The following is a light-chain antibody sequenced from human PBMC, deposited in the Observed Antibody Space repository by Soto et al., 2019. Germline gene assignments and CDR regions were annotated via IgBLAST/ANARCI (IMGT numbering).Light chain of an antibody. CDR3: HQYNKWPWT. CDR1: QRVSSH. J-gene: IGKJ1*01. CDR2: AAS. V-gene: IGKV3-15*01. Sequence: VMTPSPFTLSESPRVTATLSCRASQRVSSHLAWYQQKPGQAPRLLIYAASTRATGIPVRFSGSGSETEFTLTIRSLQSEDFALYYCHQYNKWPWTFGQGTKVDIK.